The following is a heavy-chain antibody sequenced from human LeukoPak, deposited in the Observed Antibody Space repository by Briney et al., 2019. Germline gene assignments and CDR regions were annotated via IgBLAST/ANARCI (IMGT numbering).Heavy chain of an antibody. J-gene: IGHJ3*02. CDR3: AKDRRRDGFNDAFDI. CDR2: ISGSGGST. CDR1: GFTFSSYA. Sequence: GGSLRLSCAASGFTFSSYAVSWVRQAPGKGLEWVSAISGSGGSTYYADSVKGRFIISRDNSKNTLYLQMNSLRAEDTAVYYCAKDRRRDGFNDAFDIWGQGTMVTVSS. D-gene: IGHD5-24*01. V-gene: IGHV3-23*01.